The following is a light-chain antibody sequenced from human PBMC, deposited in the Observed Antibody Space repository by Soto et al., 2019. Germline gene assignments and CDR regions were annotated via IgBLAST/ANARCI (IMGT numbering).Light chain of an antibody. Sequence: DIQMTQSPSTLSASVGDRVTITCRASQSISSWLAWYQQKPGKAPKLLIYKASSLESGVPSRFSGSGSGTAFTLTISSLQPDDFATYYCHQYNSSPTFGQGTKVEIK. CDR1: QSISSW. J-gene: IGKJ1*01. CDR2: KAS. V-gene: IGKV1-5*03. CDR3: HQYNSSPT.